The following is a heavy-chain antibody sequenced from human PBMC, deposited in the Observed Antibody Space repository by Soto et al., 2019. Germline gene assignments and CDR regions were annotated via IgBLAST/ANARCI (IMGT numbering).Heavy chain of an antibody. J-gene: IGHJ4*02. CDR1: GYTFTSYD. D-gene: IGHD4-17*01. CDR2: MNPNSGNT. V-gene: IGHV1-8*01. CDR3: ARGDETTVNTNDY. Sequence: ASVKVSCKASGYTFTSYDINWVRQATGQGLEWMGWMNPNSGNTGYAQKFQGRVTMTRSTSISTAYMELSSLRSEDTAVYYCARGDETTVNTNDYWGQGTLVTVSS.